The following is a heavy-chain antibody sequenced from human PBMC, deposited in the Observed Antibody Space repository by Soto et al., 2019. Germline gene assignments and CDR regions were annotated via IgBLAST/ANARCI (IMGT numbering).Heavy chain of an antibody. CDR2: IYWEDDK. D-gene: IGHD3-16*01. Sequence: QITLKESGPTLVKPTQTLTLTCTFSGLSLSTSGVGVGWIRQPPGKALEWLALIYWEDDKRYSQSLKSRLTITKDTSKNQVVLTMTNMDPVDTDKYYCAPRAYRGLENWFDPWGQGTLVTVSS. CDR1: GLSLSTSGVG. CDR3: APRAYRGLENWFDP. V-gene: IGHV2-5*02. J-gene: IGHJ5*02.